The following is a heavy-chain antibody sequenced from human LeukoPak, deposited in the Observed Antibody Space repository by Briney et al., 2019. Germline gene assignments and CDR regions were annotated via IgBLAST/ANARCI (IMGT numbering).Heavy chain of an antibody. CDR1: GGSISSSSYY. D-gene: IGHD5-18*01. CDR2: IYYSGST. V-gene: IGHV4-39*01. J-gene: IGHJ5*02. Sequence: KTSETLSLTCTVSGGSISSSSYYWGWIRQPPGKGLEWIGSIYYSGSTYYNPSPKSRVTISVDTSKNQFSLKLSSVTAADTAVYYCASTVDTAMVSFDPWGQGTLVTVSS. CDR3: ASTVDTAMVSFDP.